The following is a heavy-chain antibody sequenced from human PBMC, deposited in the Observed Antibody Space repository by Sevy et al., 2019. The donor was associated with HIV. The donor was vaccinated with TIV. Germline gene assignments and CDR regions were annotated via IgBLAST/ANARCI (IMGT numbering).Heavy chain of an antibody. CDR3: VREGLGGFSYSLDC. CDR1: GFTVSSNY. D-gene: IGHD5-18*01. Sequence: GGSLRLSCAASGFTVSSNYMGWVRQAPGKGLEWVSVIYSGSNTYYADSVKGRFTISRDNAKNSLYLQMNSLRVDDTALYYCVREGLGGFSYSLDCWGQGTLVTVSS. J-gene: IGHJ4*02. V-gene: IGHV3-53*01. CDR2: IYSGSNT.